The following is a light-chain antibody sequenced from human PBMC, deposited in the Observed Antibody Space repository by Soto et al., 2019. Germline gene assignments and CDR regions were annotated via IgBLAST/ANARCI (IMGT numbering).Light chain of an antibody. J-gene: IGKJ1*01. CDR1: RSVSGN. Sequence: ETVMTQSPASLSVSPGERASLSCRASRSVSGNLAWYQQKPGQAPRLLIYGTSTRATGIPARFSGSGSGTEFTLTISSLQSEDFAVYYCQQYNDWPRWTFGQGTKVDIK. CDR3: QQYNDWPRWT. CDR2: GTS. V-gene: IGKV3-15*01.